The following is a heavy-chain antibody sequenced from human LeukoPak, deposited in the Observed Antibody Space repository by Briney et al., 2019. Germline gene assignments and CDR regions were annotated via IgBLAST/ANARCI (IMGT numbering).Heavy chain of an antibody. V-gene: IGHV4-34*01. CDR1: GGSFSGYY. CDR3: ARGPHYYDSSGYYVDFQC. D-gene: IGHD3-22*01. J-gene: IGHJ1*01. CDR2: INHSGST. Sequence: SETLSLTCAVYGGSFSGYYWSWIRQPPGKGLEWIGEINHSGSTNYNPSLKSRVTISVDTSKNQFSLKLSSVTAADTVVYYCARGPHYYDSSGYYVDFQCWGQGTLVTVSS.